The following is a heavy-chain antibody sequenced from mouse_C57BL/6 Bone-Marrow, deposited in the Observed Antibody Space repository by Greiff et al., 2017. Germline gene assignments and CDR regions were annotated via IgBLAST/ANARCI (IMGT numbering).Heavy chain of an antibody. D-gene: IGHD1-1*01. CDR3: TGDLLLPYYAMDY. Sequence: EVKVVESGGGLVQPGGSMKLSCVASGFTFSNYWMNWVRQSPEKGLEWVAQIRLKSDNYATHYAESVKGRFTISRDDSKSSVYLQMNNLRAEDTGIYYCTGDLLLPYYAMDYWGQGTSVTVSS. J-gene: IGHJ4*01. V-gene: IGHV6-3*01. CDR2: IRLKSDNYAT. CDR1: GFTFSNYW.